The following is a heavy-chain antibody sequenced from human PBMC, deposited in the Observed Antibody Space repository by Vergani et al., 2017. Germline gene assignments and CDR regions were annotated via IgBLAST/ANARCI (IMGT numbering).Heavy chain of an antibody. J-gene: IGHJ4*02. CDR1: GGTFSSYT. CDR3: AGILCSGSSCYFWY. D-gene: IGHD2-15*01. V-gene: IGHV1-69*02. Sequence: QVQLVQSGAEVKKPGSSVKVSCKASGGTFSSYTISWVRQAPGQGLEWMGRIIPILGIANYAQKFQGRVTITADKSTSTADMGLSSLRSEDTAVYYCAGILCSGSSCYFWYWGQGTLVTVS. CDR2: IIPILGIA.